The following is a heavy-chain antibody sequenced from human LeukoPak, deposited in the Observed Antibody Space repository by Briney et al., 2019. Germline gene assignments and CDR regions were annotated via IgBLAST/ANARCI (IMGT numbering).Heavy chain of an antibody. D-gene: IGHD3-22*01. J-gene: IGHJ4*02. CDR2: INPSGGST. CDR3: ARASDSSGYYAPQHYFDY. CDR1: GYTFSNYG. Sequence: GASVKVSCKASGYTFSNYGISWVRQAPGQGLEWMGIINPSGGSTSYAQKFQGRVTMTRDTSTSTVYMELSSLRSEDTAVYYCARASDSSGYYAPQHYFDYWGQGTLVTVSS. V-gene: IGHV1-46*03.